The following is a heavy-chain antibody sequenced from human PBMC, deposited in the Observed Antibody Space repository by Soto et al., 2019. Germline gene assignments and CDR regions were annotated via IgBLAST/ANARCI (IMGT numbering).Heavy chain of an antibody. CDR1: GYTFTSYY. V-gene: IGHV1-46*01. CDR2: INPSGGST. Sequence: ASVKVSCKASGYTFTSYYMHWVRQAPGQGLEWMGIINPSGGSTSYAQKFQGRVTMTRDTSTSTVYMELSSLRSEDTAVYYCAIDQIDRGSHYHLDYWGPGTLVTVSS. CDR3: AIDQIDRGSHYHLDY. D-gene: IGHD1-26*01. J-gene: IGHJ4*02.